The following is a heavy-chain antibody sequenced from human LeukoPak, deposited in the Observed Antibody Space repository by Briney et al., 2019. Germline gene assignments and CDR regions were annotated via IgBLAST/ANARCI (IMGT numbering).Heavy chain of an antibody. CDR2: MYTSGST. J-gene: IGHJ2*01. CDR3: ARDALYSSSPNWYFDL. Sequence: PSETLSLTCTVSGGSINSGSHYWSWIRQPAGKGLEWIGRMYTSGSTNYNPSLKSRVTISVDTSKNQFSLKLSSVTAADTAVYYCARDALYSSSPNWYFDLWGCGTLVTVSS. V-gene: IGHV4-61*02. CDR1: GGSINSGSHY. D-gene: IGHD6-6*01.